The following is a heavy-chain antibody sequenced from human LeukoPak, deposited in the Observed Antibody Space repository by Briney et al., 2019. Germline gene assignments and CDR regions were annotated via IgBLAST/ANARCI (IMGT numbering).Heavy chain of an antibody. J-gene: IGHJ4*02. V-gene: IGHV3-7*01. CDR3: ARDRSISGVVTIDF. CDR2: IKPDGSET. CDR1: GFTFGKSW. D-gene: IGHD3-3*01. Sequence: GGSLRLSCAASGFTFGKSWMTWVRQAPGKGLEWVANIKPDGSETYYVDSVMGRFTISRDNAKNSVYLQMNSLRAEDTAVYYCARDRSISGVVTIDFWGQGTLVTVSS.